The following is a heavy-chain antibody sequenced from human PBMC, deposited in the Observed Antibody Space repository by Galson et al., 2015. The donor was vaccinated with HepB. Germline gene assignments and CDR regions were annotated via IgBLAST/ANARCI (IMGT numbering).Heavy chain of an antibody. V-gene: IGHV3-66*01. CDR1: GFFVSSNY. CDR2: IYGGGST. CDR3: ATNQVQGAFDI. D-gene: IGHD1-1*01. J-gene: IGHJ3*02. Sequence: SLRLSCAASGFFVSSNYMSWVRQAPGKGLEWVSVIYGGGSTYYADSVKGRFTISRDNSKNTVYLQMNSLRAEDTAVYYCATNQVQGAFDIWGQGTTVTVSS.